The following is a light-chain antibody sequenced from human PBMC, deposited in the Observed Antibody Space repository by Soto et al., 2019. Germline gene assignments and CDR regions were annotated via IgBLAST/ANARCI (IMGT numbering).Light chain of an antibody. J-gene: IGKJ1*01. Sequence: DIQMTQSPSTLSASVGDRVTITCRASQSISSWLAWYQQKPGKAPKLLIYKASSLETGVPSRFSGSGSGTEFTLTISSLQPDDFATYYCRQYNSYWAFGQGIKGDIK. CDR3: RQYNSYWA. CDR2: KAS. CDR1: QSISSW. V-gene: IGKV1-5*03.